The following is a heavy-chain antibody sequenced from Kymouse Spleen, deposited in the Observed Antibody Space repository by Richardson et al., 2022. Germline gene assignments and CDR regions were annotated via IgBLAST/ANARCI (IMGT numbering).Heavy chain of an antibody. V-gene: IGHV4-34*01. CDR2: INHSGST. CDR1: GGSFSGYY. D-gene: IGHD1-20*01,IGHD1-7*01. CDR3: ARFITGTADAFDI. J-gene: IGHJ3*02. Sequence: QVQLQQWGAGLLKPSETLSLTCAVYGGSFSGYYWSWIRQPPGKGLEWIGEINHSGSTNYNPSLKSRVTISVDTSKNQFSLKLSSVTAADTAVYYCARFITGTADAFDIWGQGTMVTVSS.